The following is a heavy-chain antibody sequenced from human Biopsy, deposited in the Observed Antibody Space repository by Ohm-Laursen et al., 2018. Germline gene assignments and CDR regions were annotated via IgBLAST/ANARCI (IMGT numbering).Heavy chain of an antibody. J-gene: IGHJ3*02. V-gene: IGHV4-4*07. Sequence: SQTLSLTCAVSGDSINNYYWSWIRQPAGKGLEWIGRIYTSGSPNYNLSLESRVTMSVDTSKNQFSLKLSSVTAADTAVYYCAGRPWPNAFDIWGQGTMVTVSS. CDR3: AGRPWPNAFDI. CDR2: IYTSGSP. D-gene: IGHD5-12*01. CDR1: GDSINNYY.